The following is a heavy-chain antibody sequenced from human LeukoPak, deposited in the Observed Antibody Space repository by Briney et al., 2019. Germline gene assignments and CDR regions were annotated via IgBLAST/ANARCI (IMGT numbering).Heavy chain of an antibody. V-gene: IGHV1-18*01. D-gene: IGHD4-17*01. CDR3: ATKPERQDYGRTGFDY. Sequence: GASVKVSCKASGHTLTRFGISWVRQAPGQGLEWMGWISVYNGNTNYAQKVQSRVTMTTDTPTSTVYMELRSLRFDDTAVYYCATKPERQDYGRTGFDYWGQGTLVTVSS. CDR2: ISVYNGNT. CDR1: GHTLTRFG. J-gene: IGHJ4*02.